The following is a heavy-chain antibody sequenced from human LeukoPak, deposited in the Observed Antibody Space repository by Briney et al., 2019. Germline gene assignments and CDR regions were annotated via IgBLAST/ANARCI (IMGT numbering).Heavy chain of an antibody. D-gene: IGHD2-15*01. CDR2: IYCGDPDT. CDR1: GYSFTGYW. CDR3: ARKGRDGSGIYYFDY. Sequence: GESLKISCKGSGYSFTGYWIGWVRQMPGKGLEWMGIIYCGDPDTRYSPSFQGQVTISADKSINTAYLQWSSLKASDTAMYYCARKGRDGSGIYYFDYWGQGTLVTVSS. V-gene: IGHV5-51*01. J-gene: IGHJ4*02.